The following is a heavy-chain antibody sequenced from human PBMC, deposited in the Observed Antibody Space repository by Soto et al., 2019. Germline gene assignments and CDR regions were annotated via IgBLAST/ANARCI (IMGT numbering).Heavy chain of an antibody. Sequence: EVPLVESGGGLVQPGGFLRLSCVASGFSFGDSWMSWVRQAPGKGLEWVANIKQDGSEKYYVDSVKGRFTISRDNAKNSLYLQMNSLKAEDTAVYYCARNGPKLYEVYHWFDTWGQGTLVTVSS. J-gene: IGHJ5*02. V-gene: IGHV3-7*05. CDR2: IKQDGSEK. CDR1: GFSFGDSW. D-gene: IGHD1-20*01. CDR3: ARNGPKLYEVYHWFDT.